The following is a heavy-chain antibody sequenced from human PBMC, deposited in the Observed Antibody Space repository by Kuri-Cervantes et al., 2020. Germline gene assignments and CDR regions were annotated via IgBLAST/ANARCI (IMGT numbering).Heavy chain of an antibody. Sequence: GGSLRLSCAASGFTFSGSAMHWVRQAPGKGLEWVAVIWYDGSNKYYADSVKGRFTISRDNSKNTLYLQMNSLRAEDTAVYYCARDSSSGGYFDLWGRGTLVTVSS. V-gene: IGHV3-33*08. CDR1: GFTFSGSA. D-gene: IGHD6-19*01. J-gene: IGHJ2*01. CDR2: IWYDGSNK. CDR3: ARDSSSGGYFDL.